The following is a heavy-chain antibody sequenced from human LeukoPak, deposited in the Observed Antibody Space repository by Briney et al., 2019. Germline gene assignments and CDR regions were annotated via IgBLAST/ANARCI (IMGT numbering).Heavy chain of an antibody. Sequence: SETLSLTCAVYGGSFSGYYWSWIRQPPGKGLEWIGEINHSGSTNYNPSLKSRVTISVDTSKNQFSLKLSSVTAADTAVYYCASARCSGGSCPGYFDYWGQGTLVTVSS. CDR1: GGSFSGYY. CDR3: ASARCSGGSCPGYFDY. V-gene: IGHV4-34*01. CDR2: INHSGST. D-gene: IGHD2-15*01. J-gene: IGHJ4*02.